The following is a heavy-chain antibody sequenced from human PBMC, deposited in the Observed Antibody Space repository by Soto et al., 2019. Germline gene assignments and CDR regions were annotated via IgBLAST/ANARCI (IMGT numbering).Heavy chain of an antibody. CDR1: GYSFTSYW. CDR2: IYPGDSDT. Sequence: GESLKISCKGSGYSFTSYWIGWVRQMPGKGLEWMGIIYPGDSDTRYSPSFQGQVTISAEKSISTAYLQWSSLKASDTAMYYCARSPWYPGSIAARPIAGYYYYYMDVWGKGTTVTVSS. CDR3: ARSPWYPGSIAARPIAGYYYYYMDV. J-gene: IGHJ6*03. V-gene: IGHV5-51*01. D-gene: IGHD6-6*01.